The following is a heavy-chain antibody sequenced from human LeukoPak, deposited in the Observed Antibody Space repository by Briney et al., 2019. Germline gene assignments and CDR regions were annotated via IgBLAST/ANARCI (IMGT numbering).Heavy chain of an antibody. V-gene: IGHV4-39*07. J-gene: IGHJ6*02. CDR2: IYYSGST. CDR3: ARDRVVVPAASDYYYYYGVDV. CDR1: GGSISSSSYY. Sequence: SETLSLTCTVSGGSISSSSYYWGWIRQPPGKGLEWIGSIYYSGSTYYNPSLKSRVTISVDTSKNQFSLKLSSVTAADTAVYYCARDRVVVPAASDYYYYYGVDVWGQGTTVTVSS. D-gene: IGHD2-2*01.